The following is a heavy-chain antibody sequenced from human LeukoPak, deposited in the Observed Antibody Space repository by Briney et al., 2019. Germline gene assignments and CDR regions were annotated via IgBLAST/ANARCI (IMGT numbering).Heavy chain of an antibody. Sequence: GGSLRLSCAASGFTFSSYSMNWVRQAPGKGLEWVSYISSSSSTIYYADSVKGRFTISRDISKNTLYLQMNSLRPEDTAVYYCAKDAYDSSGSYYGTMLFDIWGQGTMVTVSS. CDR1: GFTFSSYS. J-gene: IGHJ3*02. D-gene: IGHD3-22*01. CDR3: AKDAYDSSGSYYGTMLFDI. CDR2: ISSSSSTI. V-gene: IGHV3-48*01.